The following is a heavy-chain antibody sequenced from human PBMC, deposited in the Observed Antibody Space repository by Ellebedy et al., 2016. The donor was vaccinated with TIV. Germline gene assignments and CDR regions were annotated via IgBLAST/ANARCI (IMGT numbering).Heavy chain of an antibody. V-gene: IGHV1-2*02. D-gene: IGHD3-22*01. CDR3: ARTLHYYDSSGVGY. J-gene: IGHJ4*02. CDR1: GYTFTGYY. CDR2: INPNSGGT. Sequence: ASVKVSXXASGYTFTGYYMHWVRQAPGQGLEWMGWINPNSGGTNYAQKFQGRVTMTRDTSISTAYMELSRLRSDDTAVYYCARTLHYYDSSGVGYWGQGTLVTVSS.